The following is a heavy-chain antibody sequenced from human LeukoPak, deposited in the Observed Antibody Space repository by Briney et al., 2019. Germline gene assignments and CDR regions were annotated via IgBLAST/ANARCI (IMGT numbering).Heavy chain of an antibody. D-gene: IGHD3-10*01. Sequence: GASVKVSCKASGYTFTSYGISWVRQAPGQGLEWMGWISAYNGNTNYAQKLRGRVTMTTDTSTSTAYMELRSLRSDDTAVYYCARFPGGSGSYYHPFDYWGQGTLVTVSS. CDR1: GYTFTSYG. V-gene: IGHV1-18*01. J-gene: IGHJ4*02. CDR2: ISAYNGNT. CDR3: ARFPGGSGSYYHPFDY.